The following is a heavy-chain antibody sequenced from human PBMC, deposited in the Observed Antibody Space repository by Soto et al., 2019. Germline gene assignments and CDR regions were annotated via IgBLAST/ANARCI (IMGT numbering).Heavy chain of an antibody. J-gene: IGHJ4*02. D-gene: IGHD3-22*01. CDR1: GVTFNNHA. V-gene: IGHV1-69*13. CDR3: ARGVHYDTSGYYYFY. CDR2: IIPIFGTA. Sequence: SVKVSCKASGVTFNNHAISWVRQAPGQGLEWTGGIIPIFGTANYAQKFQGRGTITADESTSTAYMELRSLRSEDTAVYYCARGVHYDTSGYYYFYWGQGTLVTVSS.